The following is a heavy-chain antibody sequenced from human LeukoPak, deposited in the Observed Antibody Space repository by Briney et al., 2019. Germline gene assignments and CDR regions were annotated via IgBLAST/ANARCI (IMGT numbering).Heavy chain of an antibody. D-gene: IGHD3-10*02. CDR2: NYYSGNT. Sequence: SETLSLTCTVSGGSISPYYWSWIRQPPGKGLEWLGYNYYSGNTEYKPSLKSRVAMSVDTSKNQFSLRLSSVTAADTAVYYCARSTGSTMFIDYWGQGTLVTVSS. CDR1: GGSISPYY. V-gene: IGHV4-59*01. CDR3: ARSTGSTMFIDY. J-gene: IGHJ4*02.